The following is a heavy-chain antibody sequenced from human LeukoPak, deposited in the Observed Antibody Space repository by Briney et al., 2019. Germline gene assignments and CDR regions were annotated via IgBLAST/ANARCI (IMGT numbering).Heavy chain of an antibody. J-gene: IGHJ6*03. CDR3: ARGAPLGYCTSTSCYWAREDYYMDV. V-gene: IGHV3-11*01. D-gene: IGHD2-2*01. Sequence: GGSLRLSCAASGFTFSDYYMSWIRQAPGKGLEWVSYISSSGSTIYYADSVKGRFTISRDNAKNSLYLQMNSLRAEDTAVYYCARGAPLGYCTSTSCYWAREDYYMDVRGKGTTVTVSS. CDR2: ISSSGSTI. CDR1: GFTFSDYY.